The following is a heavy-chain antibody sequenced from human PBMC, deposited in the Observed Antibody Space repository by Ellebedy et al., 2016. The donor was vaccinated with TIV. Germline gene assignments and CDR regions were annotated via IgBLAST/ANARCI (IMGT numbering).Heavy chain of an antibody. CDR3: ARVRFSPGWFDP. J-gene: IGHJ5*02. CDR2: LYTGGIA. V-gene: IGHV4-4*07. Sequence: PSETLSLTCTVSGGSINNYYWNWIRQPAGKGLEWIGRLYTGGIATYNPSLKSRVTISVDTSRTQFYLKVNSVTAADTGVYHCARVRFSPGWFDPWGQGTLVTVSS. CDR1: GGSINNYY.